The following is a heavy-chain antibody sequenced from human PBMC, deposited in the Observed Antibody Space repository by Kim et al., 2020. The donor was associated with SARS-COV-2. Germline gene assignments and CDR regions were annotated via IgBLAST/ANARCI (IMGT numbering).Heavy chain of an antibody. D-gene: IGHD5-12*01. V-gene: IGHV3-30*04. CDR3: ARARTFMSGYDFHY. CDR1: GFTFSSYA. J-gene: IGHJ4*02. CDR2: ISYDGSNK. Sequence: GGSLRLSCAASGFTFSSYAMHWVRQAPGKGLEWVAVISYDGSNKYYADSVKGRFTISRDNSKNTLYLQMNSLRAEDTAVYYCARARTFMSGYDFHYWGQGTLVTVSS.